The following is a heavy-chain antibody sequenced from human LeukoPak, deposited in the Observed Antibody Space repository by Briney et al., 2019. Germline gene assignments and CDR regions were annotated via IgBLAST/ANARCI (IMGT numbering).Heavy chain of an antibody. CDR3: ARDPAYYYMDV. CDR1: GFPFRSYW. J-gene: IGHJ6*03. V-gene: IGHV3-74*01. CDR2: INSDGSST. Sequence: GGSLRLSCAASGFPFRSYWMHWVRQAPGKGLGWVSRINSDGSSTSYADSVKGRFTISRDNAKNTLYLQMNSLRAEDTAVYYCARDPAYYYMDVWGKGTTVTVSS.